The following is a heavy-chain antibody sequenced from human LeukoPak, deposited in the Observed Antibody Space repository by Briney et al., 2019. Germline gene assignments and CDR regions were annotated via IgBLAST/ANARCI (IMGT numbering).Heavy chain of an antibody. CDR2: IKSKTDGETT. CDR1: GFTFSSYA. V-gene: IGHV3-15*01. D-gene: IGHD3-10*01. J-gene: IGHJ4*02. Sequence: GGSLRLSCAASGFTFSSYAMSWVRQAPGKGLEWIGRIKSKTDGETTNYAEPVRGRFTISRDDSKSAVYLQMNSLKIEDTAVYYCTTDLGTYYHGSQRLIPIDYWGQGTLVTVSS. CDR3: TTDLGTYYHGSQRLIPIDY.